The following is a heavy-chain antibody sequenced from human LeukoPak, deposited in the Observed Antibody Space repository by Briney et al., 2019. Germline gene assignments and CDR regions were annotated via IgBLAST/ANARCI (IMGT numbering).Heavy chain of an antibody. CDR3: ARGGYCSSTSCYRYNWNPRWY. Sequence: ASVKVSCKASGGTFSSYAISWVRQAPGQGLEWMGGIIPIFGTANYAQKFQGRVTITTDESTSTAYMELSSLRSEDTAVYYCARGGYCSSTSCYRYNWNPRWYWGQGTLVTVSS. CDR1: GGTFSSYA. V-gene: IGHV1-69*05. J-gene: IGHJ4*02. D-gene: IGHD2-2*01. CDR2: IIPIFGTA.